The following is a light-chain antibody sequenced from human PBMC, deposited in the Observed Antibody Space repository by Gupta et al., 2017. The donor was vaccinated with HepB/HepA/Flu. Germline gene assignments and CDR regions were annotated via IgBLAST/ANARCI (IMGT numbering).Light chain of an antibody. CDR3: QHYRTSIL. Sequence: VLTQSPGTLSLSPGYRATLSCRVSQSRTSSYVAWYQQRPGQAPRLLIYGASHRATGIPDRCSGSGSGTEFTLTISVLEPDDVAVYYCQHYRTSILFGPGTKVDIK. V-gene: IGKV3-20*01. CDR2: GAS. CDR1: QSRTSSY. J-gene: IGKJ3*01.